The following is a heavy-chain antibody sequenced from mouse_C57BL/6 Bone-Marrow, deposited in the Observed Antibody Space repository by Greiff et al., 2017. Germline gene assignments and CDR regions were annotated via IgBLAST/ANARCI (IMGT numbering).Heavy chain of an antibody. V-gene: IGHV1-55*01. CDR3: AREGKFITTVVPFDY. D-gene: IGHD1-1*01. CDR1: GYTFTSYW. Sequence: QVHVKQSGAELVKPGASVKMSCKASGYTFTSYWITWVKQRPGQGLEWIGDIYPGSGSTNYNEKFKSKATLTVDTSSSTAYMQLSSLTSEDSAVYYCAREGKFITTVVPFDYWGQGTTLTVSS. CDR2: IYPGSGST. J-gene: IGHJ2*01.